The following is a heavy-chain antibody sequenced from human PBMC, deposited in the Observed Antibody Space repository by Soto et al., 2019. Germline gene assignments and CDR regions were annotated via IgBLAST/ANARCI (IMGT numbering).Heavy chain of an antibody. Sequence: ASGKVSCKAAGYIFTSYSLHWVRQAPGQGLEWMGIINPSSGSTRYAQKFQGRVTMTRDTSTSTVYMELSSLRSEDTAGYYCARDQEVNYYDLLTGLGSAPDYWG. J-gene: IGHJ4*01. CDR3: ARDQEVNYYDLLTGLGSAPDY. CDR1: GYIFTSYS. CDR2: INPSSGST. V-gene: IGHV1-46*03. D-gene: IGHD3-9*01.